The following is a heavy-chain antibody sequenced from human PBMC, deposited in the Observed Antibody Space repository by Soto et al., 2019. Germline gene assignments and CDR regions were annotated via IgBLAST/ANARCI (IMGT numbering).Heavy chain of an antibody. D-gene: IGHD6-19*01. CDR2: IWYDGSNK. J-gene: IGHJ4*02. Sequence: GGSLRLSCAASGFTFSSYGMHWVRQAPGKGLEWVAVIWYDGSNKYYADSVKGRFTISRDNSKNTLYLQMNSLRAEDTAVYYCARNCPSIAVAGRRFLDYWGQGTLVTVSS. CDR1: GFTFSSYG. CDR3: ARNCPSIAVAGRRFLDY. V-gene: IGHV3-33*01.